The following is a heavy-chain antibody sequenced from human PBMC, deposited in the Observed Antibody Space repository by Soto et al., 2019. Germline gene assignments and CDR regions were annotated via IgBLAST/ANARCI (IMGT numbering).Heavy chain of an antibody. CDR2: INHSGST. CDR1: GGSFSGYY. J-gene: IGHJ3*02. CDR3: ARVGYSSSWYRRGAFDI. D-gene: IGHD6-13*01. Sequence: QVQLQQWGAGLLKPSETLSLTCAVYGGSFSGYYWSWIRQPPSKGLEWIGEINHSGSTNYNPSLKSRDTISVDTSNNQFSLKLTSVTAADTAVYYCARVGYSSSWYRRGAFDIWGQGTMVTVSS. V-gene: IGHV4-34*01.